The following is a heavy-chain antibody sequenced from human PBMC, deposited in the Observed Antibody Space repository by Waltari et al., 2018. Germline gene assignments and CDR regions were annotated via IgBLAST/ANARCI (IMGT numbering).Heavy chain of an antibody. D-gene: IGHD1-26*01. CDR3: AKDGGSYRLIHAFDI. CDR2: ISGSGGST. Sequence: EVQLVESGGGLVQPGGSLRLSCAASGLPFSSYAMSWVRKAPGKGLEWVSAISGSGGSTYYADSVKGRFTISRDNSKNTLYLQMNSLRAEDTAVYYCAKDGGSYRLIHAFDIWGQGTMVTVSS. V-gene: IGHV3-23*04. CDR1: GLPFSSYA. J-gene: IGHJ3*02.